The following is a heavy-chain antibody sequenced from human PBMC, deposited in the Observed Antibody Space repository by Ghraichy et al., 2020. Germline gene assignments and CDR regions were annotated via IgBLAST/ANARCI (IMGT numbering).Heavy chain of an antibody. CDR1: GFTFSSYA. V-gene: IGHV3-23*01. D-gene: IGHD6-19*01. CDR3: AKDHRSGWYLSKPGAAFDI. CDR2: ISGSGGST. Sequence: LSLTCAASGFTFSSYAMSWVRQAPGKGLEWVSAISGSGGSTYYADSVKGRFTISRDNSKNTLYLQMNSLRAEDTAVYYCAKDHRSGWYLSKPGAAFDIWGQGTMVTVSS. J-gene: IGHJ3*02.